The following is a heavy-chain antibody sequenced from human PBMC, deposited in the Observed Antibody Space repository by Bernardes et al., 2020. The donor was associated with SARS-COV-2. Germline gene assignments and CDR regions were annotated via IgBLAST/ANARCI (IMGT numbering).Heavy chain of an antibody. D-gene: IGHD3-3*01. V-gene: IGHV4-61*01. CDR3: ARIHSLWSGPSE. Sequence: SETLSLTCTVSGGSVSSGTYYWSWIRQPPGKRLEWIGYILYSGNTNYNPSLKSRVTMSVDTSKNQFSLTLSPVSAADTAVYYCARIHSLWSGPSEWGQGTLVIVSS. CDR1: GGSVSSGTYY. J-gene: IGHJ1*01. CDR2: ILYSGNT.